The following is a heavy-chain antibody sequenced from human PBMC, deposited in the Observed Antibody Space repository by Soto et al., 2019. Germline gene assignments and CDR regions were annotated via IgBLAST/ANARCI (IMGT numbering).Heavy chain of an antibody. D-gene: IGHD1-26*01. CDR1: GFTFSSYA. V-gene: IGHV3-23*01. J-gene: IGHJ4*02. CDR3: AKAPRYSGSHRAYFDY. Sequence: LRLSCAASGFTFSSYAMGWVRQAPGKGLEWVSAISGSGGSTYYADSVKGRFTISRDNSKNTLYLQMNSLRAEDTAVYYCAKAPRYSGSHRAYFDYWGQGTLVTVSS. CDR2: ISGSGGST.